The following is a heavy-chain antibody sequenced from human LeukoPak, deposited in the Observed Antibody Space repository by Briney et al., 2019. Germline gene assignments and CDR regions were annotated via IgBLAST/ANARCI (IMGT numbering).Heavy chain of an antibody. CDR1: GGSFSGYY. CDR2: INHSGST. CDR3: ASSLPYVGPPFDY. J-gene: IGHJ4*02. D-gene: IGHD4-23*01. Sequence: SETLSLTCAVYGGSFSGYYWSWIRQPPGKGLEWIVKINHSGSTNYNPSLKSRVTISVDTSKNQFSLKLSSVTAADTAVYYCASSLPYVGPPFDYWGQGTLVTVSS. V-gene: IGHV4-34*01.